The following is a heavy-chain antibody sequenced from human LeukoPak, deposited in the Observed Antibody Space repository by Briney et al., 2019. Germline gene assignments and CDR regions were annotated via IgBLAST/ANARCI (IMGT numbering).Heavy chain of an antibody. CDR2: IIPIFGTA. V-gene: IGHV1-69*06. Sequence: GASVKVSCKASGGTFSSYAISWVRQAPGQGLEWMGGIIPIFGTANYAQKFQGRVTITADKSTNTAYMELSSLRSEDTAVYYCARAEGYITILRGIGWFDPWGQGTLVTVSS. CDR3: ARAEGYITILRGIGWFDP. D-gene: IGHD3-10*01. CDR1: GGTFSSYA. J-gene: IGHJ5*02.